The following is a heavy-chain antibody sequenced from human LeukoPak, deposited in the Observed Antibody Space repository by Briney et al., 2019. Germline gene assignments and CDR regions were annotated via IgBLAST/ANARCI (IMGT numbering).Heavy chain of an antibody. CDR3: ARFTAVAGTGGY. CDR1: GFTVSSSY. Sequence: GGSLRLSCAASGFTVSSSYVSWVRQAPGKGLEWVSVIYSDGSTYYTDSVKGRFTISRDNAKNSLYLQMNSLRAEDTAVYYCARFTAVAGTGGYWGQGTLVTVSS. J-gene: IGHJ4*02. V-gene: IGHV3-66*01. CDR2: IYSDGST. D-gene: IGHD6-19*01.